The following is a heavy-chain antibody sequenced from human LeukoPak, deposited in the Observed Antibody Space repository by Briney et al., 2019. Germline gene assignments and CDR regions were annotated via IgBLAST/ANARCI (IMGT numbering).Heavy chain of an antibody. CDR1: GYTFTSYY. V-gene: IGHV1-46*01. D-gene: IGHD6-19*01. Sequence: GASVKVSCKASGYTFTSYYMHWVRQAPGQGLEWMGIINPSGGSTSYAQKFQGRVTMTRDMSTSAVYMELSSLRSEDTAVYYCARDPSGWYYFDYWGQGTLVTVSS. CDR2: INPSGGST. J-gene: IGHJ4*02. CDR3: ARDPSGWYYFDY.